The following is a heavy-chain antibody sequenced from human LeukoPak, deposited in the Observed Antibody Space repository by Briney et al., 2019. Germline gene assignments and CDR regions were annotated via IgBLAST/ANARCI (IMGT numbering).Heavy chain of an antibody. CDR2: INHSGST. V-gene: IGHV4-34*01. Sequence: SETLSLTCAVYGGSFSGYYWSWIRQPPGKGLEWIGEINHSGSTNYNPSLKSRVTISVDTSKNQFSLKLSSVTAADTAVYYCARGSHYYDSSGYYFTRDWGARPAPYYFDYWGQGTLVTVSS. CDR1: GGSFSGYY. D-gene: IGHD3-22*01. CDR3: ARGSHYYDSSGYYFTRDWGARPAPYYFDY. J-gene: IGHJ4*02.